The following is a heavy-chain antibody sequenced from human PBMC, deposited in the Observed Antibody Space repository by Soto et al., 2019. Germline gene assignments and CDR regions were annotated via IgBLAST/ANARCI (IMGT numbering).Heavy chain of an antibody. CDR3: ATNYGDYYYYGMDV. D-gene: IGHD4-17*01. J-gene: IGHJ6*02. Sequence: EVQLVESGGGLVQPGGSLRLSCAASGFTFSSYAMHWVRQAPGKGLEYVSAISSNGGSTYYANSVKGRFTISRDKSKNTLYLQMGSLRAEDMAVYYCATNYGDYYYYGMDVWGQGTTVTVSS. CDR2: ISSNGGST. CDR1: GFTFSSYA. V-gene: IGHV3-64*01.